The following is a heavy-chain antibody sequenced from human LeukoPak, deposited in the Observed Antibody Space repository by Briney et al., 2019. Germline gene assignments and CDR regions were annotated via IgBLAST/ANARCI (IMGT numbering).Heavy chain of an antibody. J-gene: IGHJ4*02. CDR1: GYSFTSYW. D-gene: IGHD2-21*02. CDR3: AALAYCGGDCPPTFDY. Sequence: GESLKISCKGSGYSFTSYWIGWVRQMPGKGLEWMGIIYPGDSDTRYSPSFQGQVTISADKSISTAYLQWSSLKASDTAMYYCAALAYCGGDCPPTFDYWGQGTLVTVSS. CDR2: IYPGDSDT. V-gene: IGHV5-51*01.